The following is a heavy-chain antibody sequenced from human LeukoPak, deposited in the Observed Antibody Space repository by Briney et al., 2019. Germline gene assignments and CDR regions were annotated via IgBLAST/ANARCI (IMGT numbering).Heavy chain of an antibody. D-gene: IGHD1-20*01. J-gene: IGHJ4*02. V-gene: IGHV4-34*01. CDR2: INHSGST. CDR1: GGSFSGYY. CDR3: ARSHNWNAFDY. Sequence: SETLSLTCAVYGGSFSGYYWSWIRQPPGEGLEWIGEINHSGSTNYNPSLKSRVTISVDTSKNQFSLKLSSVTAADTAVYYCARSHNWNAFDYWGQGTLVTVSS.